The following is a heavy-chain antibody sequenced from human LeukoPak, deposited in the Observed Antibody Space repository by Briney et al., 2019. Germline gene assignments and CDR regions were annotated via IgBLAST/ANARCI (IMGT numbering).Heavy chain of an antibody. CDR3: ARDIEHYDSSTYSM. J-gene: IGHJ4*02. Sequence: SLRLSCVVSGFTFDDYAMHWVRQAPGKGLEWVSGISWNSGSIGYADSVKGRFTISRDNAKNSLYLQMNSLRAEDTALYYCARDIEHYDSSTYSMWGLGTLVTVSS. CDR2: ISWNSGSI. D-gene: IGHD3-22*01. CDR1: GFTFDDYA. V-gene: IGHV3-9*01.